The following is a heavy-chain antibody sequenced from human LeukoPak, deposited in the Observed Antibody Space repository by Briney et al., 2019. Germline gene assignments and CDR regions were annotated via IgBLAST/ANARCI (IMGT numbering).Heavy chain of an antibody. CDR3: ARSRTYGDYGRGLDY. D-gene: IGHD4-17*01. CDR2: INTDGIST. J-gene: IGHJ4*02. V-gene: IGHV3-74*01. Sequence: GGSLRLSCAASGFIFSSYWMHGVRQPPGKGLVYIACINTDGISTSYADSVKGRFTISRDNAKNTLYLQMNSLRAEDTAVYYCARSRTYGDYGRGLDYWGQGTLVTVSS. CDR1: GFIFSSYW.